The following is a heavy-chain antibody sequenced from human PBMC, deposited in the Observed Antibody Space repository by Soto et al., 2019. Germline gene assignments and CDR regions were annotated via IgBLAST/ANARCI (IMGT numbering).Heavy chain of an antibody. CDR1: GFTFSTYG. J-gene: IGHJ4*02. Sequence: QVLLVESGGGVVKPGRSLRLSCTASGFTFSTYGFHWVRQAPGKGLEWVADIWHDGSKQYYADSVKGRFSIPRDDSKNTLYRQMNSLRADDTAVYYCARDLSYGSGSFGGQGTLVTVSS. CDR3: ARDLSYGSGSF. V-gene: IGHV3-33*08. CDR2: IWHDGSKQ. D-gene: IGHD3-10*01.